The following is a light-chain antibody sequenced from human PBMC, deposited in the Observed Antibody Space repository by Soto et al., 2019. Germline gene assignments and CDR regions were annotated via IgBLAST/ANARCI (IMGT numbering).Light chain of an antibody. CDR1: QSVSSSF. CDR3: QQRSNWPST. J-gene: IGKJ5*01. CDR2: DAS. V-gene: IGKV3-11*01. Sequence: EIVLTQSPGTLSVSPGERATLSCWASQSVSSSFVAWYQQKPGQAPRLLIYDASNRATGIPARFSGSGSGTDFTLTISSLEPEDFAVYYCQQRSNWPSTFGQGTRLE.